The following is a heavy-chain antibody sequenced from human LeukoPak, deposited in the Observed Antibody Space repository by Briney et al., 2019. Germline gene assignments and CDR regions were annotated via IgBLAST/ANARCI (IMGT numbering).Heavy chain of an antibody. CDR1: GYTFTSYG. D-gene: IGHD3-3*01. CDR2: ISAYNGNT. V-gene: IGHV1-18*01. Sequence: GASVKVSCKASGYTFTSYGISWVRQAPGQGLEWMGWISAYNGNTNYAQKLQGRVTMTTDTSTSTAYMELRSLRSDDTAVYYCVRVSIFGDLDYYYMDVWGKGTTVTVSS. CDR3: VRVSIFGDLDYYYMDV. J-gene: IGHJ6*03.